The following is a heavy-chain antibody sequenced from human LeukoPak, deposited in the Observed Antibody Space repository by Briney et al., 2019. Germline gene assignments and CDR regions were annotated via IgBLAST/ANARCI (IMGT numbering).Heavy chain of an antibody. CDR3: AKELGAMALTACDI. CDR2: ISSSSSYI. D-gene: IGHD1-26*01. V-gene: IGHV3-21*04. Sequence: GGSLRLSCAASGFTFSSYSMNWVRQAPGKGLEWVSSISSSSSYIYYADSVKGRFTISRDNSKNTLYLQMNSLRAEDTAVYYCAKELGAMALTACDIWGQGTMVTVSS. CDR1: GFTFSSYS. J-gene: IGHJ3*02.